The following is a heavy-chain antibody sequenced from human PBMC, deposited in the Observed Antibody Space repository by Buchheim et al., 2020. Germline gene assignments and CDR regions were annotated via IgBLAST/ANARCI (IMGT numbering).Heavy chain of an antibody. CDR2: ISYDGSNK. J-gene: IGHJ4*02. CDR1: GFTFSSYG. Sequence: QVQLVESGGGVVQPGRSLRLSCAASGFTFSSYGMHWVRQAPGKGLEWVAVISYDGSNKYYADSVKGRFTISRDNSKNTLYLQMNSLGAEDTAVYYCAKDNGVVVHPPPDYWGQGTL. CDR3: AKDNGVVVHPPPDY. V-gene: IGHV3-30*18. D-gene: IGHD3-22*01.